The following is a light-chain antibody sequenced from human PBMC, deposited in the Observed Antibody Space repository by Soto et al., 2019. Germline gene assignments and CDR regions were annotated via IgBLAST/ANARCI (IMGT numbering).Light chain of an antibody. Sequence: DIKMTQSPSSLSASVGDRVTITCRASQGISNYLAWYQQKPWKVPKLLIYAASTLQSGVTSRFSGSGSWTAFTLTISSLLPEDVATYYCQKYNSAPPFTFGGGTKVEIK. CDR1: QGISNY. J-gene: IGKJ4*01. CDR3: QKYNSAPPFT. V-gene: IGKV1-27*01. CDR2: AAS.